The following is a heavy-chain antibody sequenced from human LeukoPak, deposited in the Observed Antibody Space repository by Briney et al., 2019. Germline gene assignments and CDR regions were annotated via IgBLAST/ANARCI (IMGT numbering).Heavy chain of an antibody. CDR3: ASPSIYCSGGSCYPRY. J-gene: IGHJ4*02. CDR2: ISYDGSNK. CDR1: GFTFSTYV. V-gene: IGHV3-30-3*01. Sequence: GRSLTLSCAASGFTFSTYVMHWVRQAPGKGLEWVAVISYDGSNKYYADSVKGRFTISRDNSKNTLCLQMNNLRAEDTAVYYCASPSIYCSGGSCYPRYWGQGTLVTVSS. D-gene: IGHD2-15*01.